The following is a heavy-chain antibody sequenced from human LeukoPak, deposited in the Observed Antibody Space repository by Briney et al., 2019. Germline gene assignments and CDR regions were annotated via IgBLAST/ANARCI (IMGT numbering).Heavy chain of an antibody. CDR2: IRYDGSNK. Sequence: GGSLRLSCAASGFTFSSYGMHWVRQAPGKGLEWVAFIRYDGSNKYYADSVKGRFTISRDNSKNTLYMQMNSLRAEDTAVYYCATDQRHYFDYWGQGTLVTVSS. D-gene: IGHD6-25*01. J-gene: IGHJ4*02. CDR1: GFTFSSYG. V-gene: IGHV3-30*02. CDR3: ATDQRHYFDY.